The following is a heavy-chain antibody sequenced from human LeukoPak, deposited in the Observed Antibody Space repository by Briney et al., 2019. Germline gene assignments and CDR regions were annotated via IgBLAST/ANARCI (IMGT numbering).Heavy chain of an antibody. V-gene: IGHV1-2*04. CDR3: ARGYSSGWLLYNWFDP. Sequence: ASVKVSCKASGYTFTGYYMHWVRQAPGQGLEWMGWINPNSGGTNYAQKFQGWVTMTRDTSISTAYMELSRLRSDDTAVYYCARGYSSGWLLYNWFDPWGQGTLVTVSS. CDR1: GYTFTGYY. J-gene: IGHJ5*02. CDR2: INPNSGGT. D-gene: IGHD6-19*01.